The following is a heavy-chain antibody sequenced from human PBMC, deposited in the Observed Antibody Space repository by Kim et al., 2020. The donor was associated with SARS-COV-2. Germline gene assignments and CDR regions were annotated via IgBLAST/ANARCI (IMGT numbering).Heavy chain of an antibody. CDR3: AREEGIAGASTYYY. CDR2: ISTTGVTI. V-gene: IGHV3-11*01. Sequence: GGSLRLSCTASGFNFGDYYMTWIRQAPGKGLEWISYISTTGVTIFYAASMKGRFTISRDNAKNSLYLQMNSLRAEDTAVYFCAREEGIAGASTYYY. CDR1: GFNFGDYY. J-gene: IGHJ6*01. D-gene: IGHD6-13*01.